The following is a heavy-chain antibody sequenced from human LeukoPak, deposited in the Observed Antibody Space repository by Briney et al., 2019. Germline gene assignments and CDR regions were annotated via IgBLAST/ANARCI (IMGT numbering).Heavy chain of an antibody. CDR1: GGSISSGGYY. J-gene: IGHJ4*02. D-gene: IGHD6-19*01. CDR2: IYYSGST. CDR3: ARARSAAGNFDF. V-gene: IGHV4-31*03. Sequence: PSETLSLTCTVSGGSISSGGYYWSWIRQHPGKGLEWIGYIYYSGSTYYNPSLKNRVTISADTSKNQYSLNLNSVTAADTAVYYCARARSAAGNFDFWGRGTLVTVSS.